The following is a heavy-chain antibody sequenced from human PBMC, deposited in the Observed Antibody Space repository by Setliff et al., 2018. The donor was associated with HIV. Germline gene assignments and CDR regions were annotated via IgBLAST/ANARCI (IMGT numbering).Heavy chain of an antibody. CDR3: ARVSGATRDYYYYYMDV. J-gene: IGHJ6*03. V-gene: IGHV3-23*01. CDR1: GFSFTSYA. D-gene: IGHD1-26*01. Sequence: GESLKISCAASGFSFTSYAMAWVRQAPGKGLEWVSVVSGNGNTTYYADSVKGRFTISRDNAKNSLYLQMNSLRAEDTAVYYCARVSGATRDYYYYYMDVWGKGTTVTVSS. CDR2: VSGNGNTT.